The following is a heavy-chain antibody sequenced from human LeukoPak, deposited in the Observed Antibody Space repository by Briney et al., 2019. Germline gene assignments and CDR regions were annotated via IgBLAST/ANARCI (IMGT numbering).Heavy chain of an antibody. V-gene: IGHV4-39*07. J-gene: IGHJ5*02. CDR3: ARNLLERRGWFDP. CDR1: GDSISTSNSY. CDR2: IYYSGST. D-gene: IGHD1-1*01. Sequence: SETLSLTCTVSGDSISTSNSYWGWIRQPPWKGLEWIGSIYYSGSTYYNPSLKSRVTISVDTSKNQFSLKLSSVTAADTAVYYCARNLLERRGWFDPWGQGTLVTVSS.